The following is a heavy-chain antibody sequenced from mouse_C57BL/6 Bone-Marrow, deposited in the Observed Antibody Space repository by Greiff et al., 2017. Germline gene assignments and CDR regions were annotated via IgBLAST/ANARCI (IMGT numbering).Heavy chain of an antibody. D-gene: IGHD1-1*01. J-gene: IGHJ3*01. CDR3: ASEGENYYGSSPAWFAY. CDR1: GYTFTSYW. V-gene: IGHV1-64*01. CDR2: IHPNSGST. Sequence: VQLQQPGAELVKPGASVKLSCKASGYTFTSYWMHWVKQRPGQGLEWIGMIHPNSGSTNYNEKFKSKATLTVDKSSSTAYMQLSSLTSEDSAVYYCASEGENYYGSSPAWFAYWGQGTLVTVSA.